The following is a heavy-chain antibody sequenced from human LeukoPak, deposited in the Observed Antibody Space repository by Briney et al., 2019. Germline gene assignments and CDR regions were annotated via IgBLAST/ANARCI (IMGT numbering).Heavy chain of an antibody. CDR2: TYYRSKWYN. CDR1: GDSVSSNSAV. D-gene: IGHD2/OR15-2a*01. Sequence: SQTLSLTCVISGDSVSSNSAVWNWIRQSPSRGLEWLGRTYYRSKWYNDYAVSVKSRITINPDTSKNQFSLQLNSVTPEDTAVYFCARGIVGIVPVTNVFDVWGQGTMVTVSS. J-gene: IGHJ3*01. CDR3: ARGIVGIVPVTNVFDV. V-gene: IGHV6-1*01.